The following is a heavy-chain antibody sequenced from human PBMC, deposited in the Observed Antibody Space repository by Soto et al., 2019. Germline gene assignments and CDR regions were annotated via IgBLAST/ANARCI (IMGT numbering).Heavy chain of an antibody. Sequence: GGSLRLSCAASGFTFDDYAMHWVRQAPGKGLEWVSGISWNSGSIGYADSVKGRFTISRDNAKNSLYLQMNSLRAEDAALYYCAKDGSGWYYFDYWGQGTLVNVSS. V-gene: IGHV3-9*01. CDR3: AKDGSGWYYFDY. CDR1: GFTFDDYA. J-gene: IGHJ4*02. D-gene: IGHD6-19*01. CDR2: ISWNSGSI.